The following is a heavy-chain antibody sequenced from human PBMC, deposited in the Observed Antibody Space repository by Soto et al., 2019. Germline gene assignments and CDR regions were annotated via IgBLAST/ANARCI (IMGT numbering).Heavy chain of an antibody. CDR3: ARHPAHCGGDCSAFDI. CDR2: IDPSDSYT. D-gene: IGHD2-21*02. Sequence: PGESLKLSCKCSGYSFTSYWISWVRQMPGKGLEWMGRIDPSDSYTNYSPSFQGHVTISADKSISTAYLQWSSLKASDTAMYYCARHPAHCGGDCSAFDIWGQGTMVTVSS. CDR1: GYSFTSYW. V-gene: IGHV5-10-1*01. J-gene: IGHJ3*02.